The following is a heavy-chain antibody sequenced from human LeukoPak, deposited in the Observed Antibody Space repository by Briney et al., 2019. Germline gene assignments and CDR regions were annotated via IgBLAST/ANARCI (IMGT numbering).Heavy chain of an antibody. V-gene: IGHV4-59*01. Sequence: SETLSLTCTVSGGSIGSYYWSWIRQPPGKGLEWIGYIYYSGSTNYNPSLKSRVSISVDTSKNQFSLKLSSVTAADTAVYYCARDRGEGIVGTFDYWGQGTLVTVSS. CDR1: GGSIGSYY. J-gene: IGHJ4*02. CDR2: IYYSGST. CDR3: ARDRGEGIVGTFDY. D-gene: IGHD1-26*01.